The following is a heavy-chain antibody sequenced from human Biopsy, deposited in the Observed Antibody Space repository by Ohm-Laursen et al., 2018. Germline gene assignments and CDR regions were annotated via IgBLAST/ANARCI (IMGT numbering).Heavy chain of an antibody. Sequence: TLSHTCTVSGDSISTSTTYYWAWLRQPPGKGLEWIGSIYNSETTFYNPSLKSRVAISVDTSTNQFSLKVSSVTAADTALYYCARHPTGFWFDPWGHGTLVTVSS. CDR1: GDSISTSTTYY. J-gene: IGHJ5*02. CDR2: IYNSETT. V-gene: IGHV4-39*01. CDR3: ARHPTGFWFDP.